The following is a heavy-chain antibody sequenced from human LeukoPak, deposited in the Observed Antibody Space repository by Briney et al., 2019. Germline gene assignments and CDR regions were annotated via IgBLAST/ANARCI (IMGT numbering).Heavy chain of an antibody. CDR3: AREIRGYYAAY. CDR1: GFNFVNYA. V-gene: IGHV3-30*04. CDR2: ISYDGSFQ. Sequence: GGSLRLSCAASGFNFVNYAMHWVRQAPGKGLDWVALISYDGSFQTYADSVKGRFTISRDSSTNTVSLQMNSLRDEDTAMYYCAREIRGYYAAYWGQGILVTVSS. J-gene: IGHJ4*02. D-gene: IGHD3-3*01.